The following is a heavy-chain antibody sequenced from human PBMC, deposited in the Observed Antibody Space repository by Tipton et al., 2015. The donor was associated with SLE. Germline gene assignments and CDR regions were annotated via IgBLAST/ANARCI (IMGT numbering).Heavy chain of an antibody. CDR2: IYYSGST. CDR3: ARGGAVAGRPLLVDI. V-gene: IGHV4-39*07. D-gene: IGHD6-19*01. J-gene: IGHJ3*02. CDR1: GGSISGSPYY. Sequence: TLSLTCTVSGGSISGSPYYWAWIRQPPGKGLEWIGSIYYSGSTYYNPSLRSRVTISVDTSKNQFSLQLNSVTPEDTAVYYCARGGAVAGRPLLVDIWGQGTMVTVSS.